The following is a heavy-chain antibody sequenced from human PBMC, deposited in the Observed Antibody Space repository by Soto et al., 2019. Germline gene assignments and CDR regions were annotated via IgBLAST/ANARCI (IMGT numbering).Heavy chain of an antibody. CDR1: GFTFSTSG. CDR3: AAGIPPDY. Sequence: EVQLVESGGVFVQPGGSLRVSCAASGFTFSTSGMNWVRQAPGKGLEWVANINGDGSEEYYVDSVRGRFTISRDNVKNALFLQLNSLRAEATAVYYCAAGIPPDYWGQGTLVTVSS. J-gene: IGHJ4*02. CDR2: INGDGSEE. V-gene: IGHV3-7*01.